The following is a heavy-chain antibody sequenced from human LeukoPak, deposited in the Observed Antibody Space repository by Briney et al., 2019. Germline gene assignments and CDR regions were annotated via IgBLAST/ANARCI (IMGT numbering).Heavy chain of an antibody. V-gene: IGHV1-2*02. D-gene: IGHD6-19*01. CDR1: GYTFTGYY. CDR2: INPNSGGT. Sequence: ASVKVSCKASGYTFTGYYMHWVRQAPGQGLEWMGWINPNSGGTNYAQKFQGRVTMTRDTSISTAYMELSRLRSDDTAVYYCARDRKGYSSGWSVKYYFDYWGQGTLVTVSS. CDR3: ARDRKGYSSGWSVKYYFDY. J-gene: IGHJ4*02.